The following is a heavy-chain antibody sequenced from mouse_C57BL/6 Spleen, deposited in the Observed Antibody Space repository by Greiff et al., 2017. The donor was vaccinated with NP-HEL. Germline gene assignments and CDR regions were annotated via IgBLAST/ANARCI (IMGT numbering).Heavy chain of an antibody. CDR1: GFTFSSYA. CDR2: ISDGGSYT. D-gene: IGHD3-2*02. V-gene: IGHV5-4*01. CDR3: AREHSSGYAMDY. Sequence: EVMLVESGGGLVKPGGSLTLTCAASGFTFSSYAMSWVRQTPEKRLEWVATISDGGSYTYYPDNVKGRFTISRDNAKNNLYLQMSHLKSEDTAMYYCAREHSSGYAMDYWGQGTSVTVSS. J-gene: IGHJ4*01.